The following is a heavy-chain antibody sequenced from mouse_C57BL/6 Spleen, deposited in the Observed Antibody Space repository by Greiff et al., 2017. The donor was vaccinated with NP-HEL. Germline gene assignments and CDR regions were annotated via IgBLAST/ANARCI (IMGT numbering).Heavy chain of an antibody. CDR3: AICDYDGGFAY. CDR2: ISSGSSTI. J-gene: IGHJ3*01. CDR1: GFTFSDYG. V-gene: IGHV5-17*01. D-gene: IGHD2-4*01. Sequence: EVKLQESGGGLVKPGGSLKLSCAASGFTFSDYGMHWVRQAPEKGLEWVAYISSGSSTIYYADTVKGRFTISRDNAKNTLFLQMTSLRSEDTAMYYCAICDYDGGFAYWGQGTLVTVSA.